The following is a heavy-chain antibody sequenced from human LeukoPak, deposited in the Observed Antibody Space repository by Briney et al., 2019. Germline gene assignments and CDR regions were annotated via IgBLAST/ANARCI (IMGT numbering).Heavy chain of an antibody. CDR3: ARDGYYYDSSGSFDY. D-gene: IGHD3-22*01. V-gene: IGHV3-21*01. CDR1: GFTFSSYS. CDR2: ISSSSSYI. J-gene: IGHJ4*02. Sequence: GGSLRLSCAASGFTFSSYSMNWVRQAPGKGLEWVSSISSSSSYIYYADSVKGRFTISRDNAKNSLYLQMNSLRAEDTAVYYCARDGYYYDSSGSFDYWGQRTLVTVSS.